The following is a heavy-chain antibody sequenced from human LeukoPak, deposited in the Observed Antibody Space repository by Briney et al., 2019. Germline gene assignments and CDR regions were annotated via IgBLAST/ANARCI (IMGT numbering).Heavy chain of an antibody. CDR3: ARDHKSSGYPISDY. CDR1: GFTFSSYI. J-gene: IGHJ4*02. CDR2: INGSAEGT. D-gene: IGHD3-22*01. Sequence: GGSLRLSCEASGFTFSSYIMSWVRQAPGKGLEWVSTINGSAEGTFYADSVKGRFTISRDNSKNTLYLQMNSLRADDTALYVCARDHKSSGYPISDYWGQGTLVTVSS. V-gene: IGHV3-23*01.